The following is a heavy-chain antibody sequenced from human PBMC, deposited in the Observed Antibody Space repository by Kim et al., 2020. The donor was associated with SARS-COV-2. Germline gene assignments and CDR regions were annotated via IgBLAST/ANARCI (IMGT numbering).Heavy chain of an antibody. V-gene: IGHV5-51*01. Sequence: GESLKISCKCSGYSFTSYWIGWVRQMPGKGLEWMGIIYPGDSDTRYSPSFQGQVTISADKSISTAYLQWSSLKASDTAMYYCARQSSWYVNYYYYGMDVWGQGTTVTVSS. D-gene: IGHD6-13*01. CDR2: IYPGDSDT. J-gene: IGHJ6*02. CDR1: GYSFTSYW. CDR3: ARQSSWYVNYYYYGMDV.